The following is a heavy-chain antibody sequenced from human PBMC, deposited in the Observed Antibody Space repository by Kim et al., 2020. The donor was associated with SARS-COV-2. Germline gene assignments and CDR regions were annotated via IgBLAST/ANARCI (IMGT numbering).Heavy chain of an antibody. CDR2: IKSKADGGTT. V-gene: IGHV3-15*01. Sequence: GGSLRLSCAASRFSFSDAWMYWVRQVPGKGLEWVGHIKSKADGGTTVYAPPVKDRFTISRDDSKTTLYLQMNSLKSEDTAVYYCTDGLDVWGQGTTVTVS. CDR1: RFSFSDAW. J-gene: IGHJ6*02. CDR3: TDGLDV.